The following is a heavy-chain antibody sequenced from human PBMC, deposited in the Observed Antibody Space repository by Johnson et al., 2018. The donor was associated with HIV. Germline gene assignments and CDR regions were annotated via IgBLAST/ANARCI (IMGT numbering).Heavy chain of an antibody. CDR3: AKGQSSGYPKDAFDI. V-gene: IGHV3-66*03. J-gene: IGHJ3*02. D-gene: IGHD3-22*01. Sequence: EVQLVESGGGLIQPGGSLRLSCAASGFTVSSNYMSWVRQAPGKGLEWVSVIYSGGSTYYADSVKGRFTISRDNSKNTLYLQMNSLRTEDTAMYYCAKGQSSGYPKDAFDIWGRGTIVTISS. CDR2: IYSGGST. CDR1: GFTVSSNY.